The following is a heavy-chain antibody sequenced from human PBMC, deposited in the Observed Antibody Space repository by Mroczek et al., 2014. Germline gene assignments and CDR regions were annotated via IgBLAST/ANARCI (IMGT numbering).Heavy chain of an antibody. D-gene: IGHD1-26*01. CDR1: GGSISSYY. J-gene: IGHJ3*02. CDR2: IYYSGST. Sequence: QVQLQESGPGLVKPSETLSLTCTVSGGSISSYYWSWIRQPPGKGLEWIGYIYYSGSTNYNPSLKSRVTISVDTSKNQFSLKLSSVTAADTAVYYCARETGGEGRRWELHNDAFDIWGQGTMVTVSS. CDR3: ARETGGEGRRWELHNDAFDI. V-gene: IGHV4-59*01.